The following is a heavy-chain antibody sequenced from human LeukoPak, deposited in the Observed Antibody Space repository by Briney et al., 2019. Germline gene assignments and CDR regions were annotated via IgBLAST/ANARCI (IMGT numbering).Heavy chain of an antibody. Sequence: KTGGSLRLSCAASGFTFSDYYMSWIRQAPGKGLEWVSYISSSGSTIYYADSVKGRFTISRDNAKNSLYLQMNSLRAEDTAVYYCARDDLSSSGYFGDRWTGAEYFQHWGQGTLVTVSS. V-gene: IGHV3-11*04. CDR2: ISSSGSTI. CDR3: ARDDLSSSGYFGDRWTGAEYFQH. J-gene: IGHJ1*01. CDR1: GFTFSDYY. D-gene: IGHD3-22*01.